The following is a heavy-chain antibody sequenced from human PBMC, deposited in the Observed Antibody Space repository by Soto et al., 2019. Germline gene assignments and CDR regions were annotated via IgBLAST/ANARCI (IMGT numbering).Heavy chain of an antibody. Sequence: GGSLRLSCAASGFTFSTYAMSWVRQAPGKGLEWASTIIGSGSSTYYADSVRGRFTISRDNSRNTLYLQINSLRTEDTAVYYYAKTDFWGQGTLVTISS. CDR3: AKTDF. V-gene: IGHV3-23*01. J-gene: IGHJ4*02. CDR2: IIGSGSST. CDR1: GFTFSTYA.